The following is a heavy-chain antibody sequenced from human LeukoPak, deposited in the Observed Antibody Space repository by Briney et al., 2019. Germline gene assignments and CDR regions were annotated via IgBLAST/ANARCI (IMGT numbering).Heavy chain of an antibody. D-gene: IGHD2-15*01. CDR3: ARTLNGGAGCYKY. J-gene: IGHJ4*02. Sequence: PGGSLRLSCETSGFTFSSHNMHWVRQAAGKGPEWVAHIWFDGSNTYYADSVKGRFTISRDNSKNTLYLQMNSLRAEDTAQYYCARTLNGGAGCYKYWGQGTLVTVSS. V-gene: IGHV3-33*01. CDR1: GFTFSSHN. CDR2: IWFDGSNT.